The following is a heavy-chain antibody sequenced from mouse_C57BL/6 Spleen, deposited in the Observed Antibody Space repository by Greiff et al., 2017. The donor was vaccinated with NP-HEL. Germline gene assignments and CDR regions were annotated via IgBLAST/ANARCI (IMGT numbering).Heavy chain of an antibody. V-gene: IGHV1-50*01. D-gene: IGHD1-1*01. CDR1: GYTFTSYW. Sequence: QVQLQQPGAELVKPGASVKLSCKASGYTFTSYWMQWVKQRPGQGLEWIGEIDPSDSDTNYNQKFKGKATLTVDTSSSTAYMQLSSLTSEDSAVYYCASGLRGGFAYWGQGTLVTVSA. CDR2: IDPSDSDT. J-gene: IGHJ3*01. CDR3: ASGLRGGFAY.